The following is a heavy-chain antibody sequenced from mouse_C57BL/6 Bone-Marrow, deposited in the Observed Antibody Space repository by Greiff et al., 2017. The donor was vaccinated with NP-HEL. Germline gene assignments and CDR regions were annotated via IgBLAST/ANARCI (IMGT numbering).Heavy chain of an antibody. CDR1: GYTFTSYW. Sequence: QVQLQQPGAELVKPGASVKLSCKASGYTFTSYWMQWVKQRPGQGLEWIGEIDPSDSYTNYNQKFKGKATLTVDTSSSTAYMQLSSLTSEDSAVYCCASGIYDGYYVGDYWGQGTTLTVSS. J-gene: IGHJ2*01. CDR2: IDPSDSYT. V-gene: IGHV1-50*01. D-gene: IGHD2-3*01. CDR3: ASGIYDGYYVGDY.